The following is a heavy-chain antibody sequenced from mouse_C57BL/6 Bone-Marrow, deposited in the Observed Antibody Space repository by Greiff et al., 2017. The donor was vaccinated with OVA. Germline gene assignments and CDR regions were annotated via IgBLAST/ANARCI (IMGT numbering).Heavy chain of an antibody. J-gene: IGHJ1*03. CDR1: GYTFTSYW. V-gene: IGHV1-55*01. CDR3: ASPPVYYYGSSYGYWYFDV. CDR2: IYPGSGST. Sequence: VQLQQPGAELVKPGASVKMSCKASGYTFTSYWITWVKQRPGQGLEWIGDIYPGSGSTNYNEKFKSKATLTVDTSSSTAYMQLSSLTSEDSAVYYCASPPVYYYGSSYGYWYFDVWGTGTSVTVSS. D-gene: IGHD1-1*01.